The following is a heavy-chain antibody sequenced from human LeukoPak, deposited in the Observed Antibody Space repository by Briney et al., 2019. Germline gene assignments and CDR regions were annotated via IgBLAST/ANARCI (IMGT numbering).Heavy chain of an antibody. Sequence: GGSLRLSCAASGFTFSSYWMSWVRQAPGKGLEWVANIKQDGSEKYYVDSVKGRFTISRDNAKNSLYLQMNSLRAEDTAVYDCGREGGFYGHPAFDVFNIWAKGKRVTVSS. CDR2: IKQDGSEK. V-gene: IGHV3-7*01. CDR1: GFTFSSYW. D-gene: IGHD3-16*01. J-gene: IGHJ3*02. CDR3: GREGGFYGHPAFDVFNI.